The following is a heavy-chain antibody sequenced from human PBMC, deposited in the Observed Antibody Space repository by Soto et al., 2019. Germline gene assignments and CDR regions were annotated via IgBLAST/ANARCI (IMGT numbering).Heavy chain of an antibody. V-gene: IGHV4-34*01. CDR2: INHSGST. J-gene: IGHJ6*03. Sequence: PSETLSLTCAVYGGSFSDYYWSWIRQPPEKGLEWIGEINHSGSTNRNPSLKSRVTISVDTSKNQFSLRLRSVTAADTAVYYCARGEYYYVTGSEYYVSYMDVWGKGTTVTVSS. D-gene: IGHD3-10*02. CDR1: GGSFSDYY. CDR3: ARGEYYYVTGSEYYVSYMDV.